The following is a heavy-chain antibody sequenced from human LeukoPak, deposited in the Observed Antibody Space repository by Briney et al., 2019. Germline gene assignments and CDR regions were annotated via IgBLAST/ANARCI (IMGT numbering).Heavy chain of an antibody. D-gene: IGHD5-24*01. Sequence: GGSLRLSCAASGFTFNKAWMTWVRQAPGKGLEWVGRIKSKTDGGTAQHATPVKGRFTISRDKSQNTLYLQMNSLKTEDTAVYYCTTEALGWLQFGYWGQGTLVTVSS. CDR1: GFTFNKAW. J-gene: IGHJ4*02. CDR2: IKSKTDGGTA. CDR3: TTEALGWLQFGY. V-gene: IGHV3-15*01.